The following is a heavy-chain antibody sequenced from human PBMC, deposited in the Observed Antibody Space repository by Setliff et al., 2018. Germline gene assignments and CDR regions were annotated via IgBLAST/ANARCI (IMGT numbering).Heavy chain of an antibody. Sequence: GGSLRLSCAASGFTFSSLWMSWVRQAPGKGLEWVANINQGGGAQFYVDSVKGRFTISRDNAKNSLYLQMNSLRAEDTAMYYCARFACNGGSCYLSASDHWGQGTTVTVSS. CDR3: ARFACNGGSCYLSASDH. D-gene: IGHD2-15*01. J-gene: IGHJ6*02. CDR1: GFTFSSLW. V-gene: IGHV3-7*01. CDR2: INQGGGAQ.